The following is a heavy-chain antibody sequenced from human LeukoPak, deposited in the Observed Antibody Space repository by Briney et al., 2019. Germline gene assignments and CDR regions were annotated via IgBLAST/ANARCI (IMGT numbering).Heavy chain of an antibody. CDR2: IRSKAYGGKT. J-gene: IGHJ4*02. V-gene: IGHV3-49*04. D-gene: IGHD2-15*01. CDR3: TRGSLLRHFDY. Sequence: GGSLRLSCTASGFTFGDYAMSWVRQAPGKGLEWVGFIRSKAYGGKTEYAASVKGRFTISRDDSKSIAYLQMNSLKTEETAVYYCTRGSLLRHFDYWGQGTLVTVSS. CDR1: GFTFGDYA.